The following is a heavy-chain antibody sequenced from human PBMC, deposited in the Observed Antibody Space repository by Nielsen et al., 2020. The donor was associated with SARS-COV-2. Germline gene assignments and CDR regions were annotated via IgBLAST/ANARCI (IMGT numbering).Heavy chain of an antibody. D-gene: IGHD3-16*01. CDR3: ARDRGMGGSSRPFDY. CDR2: ISYDGSNK. CDR1: GFTFSSYA. V-gene: IGHV3-30*04. Sequence: GGSLRLSFAASGFTFSSYAMHWVRQAPGKGLEWVAVISYDGSNKYYADSVKGRFTISRDNSKNTLYLQMNSLRAEDTAVYYCARDRGMGGSSRPFDYWGQGTLVTVSS. J-gene: IGHJ4*02.